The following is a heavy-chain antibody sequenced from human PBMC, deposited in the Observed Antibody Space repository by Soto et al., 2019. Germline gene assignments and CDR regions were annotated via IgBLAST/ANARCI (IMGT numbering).Heavy chain of an antibody. CDR2: IYYSGST. CDR1: GGSISSYY. J-gene: IGHJ5*02. CDR3: ARDAFGVDNWFDP. V-gene: IGHV4-59*01. Sequence: QVQLQESGPGLVKPSETLSLTCTVSGGSISSYYWSWIRQPPGKGLEWIGYIYYSGSTNYNPSLKSRVTLSVDTSKNQFSLKLSSVTAADTAVYYCARDAFGVDNWFDPWGQGTLVTVSS. D-gene: IGHD3-3*01.